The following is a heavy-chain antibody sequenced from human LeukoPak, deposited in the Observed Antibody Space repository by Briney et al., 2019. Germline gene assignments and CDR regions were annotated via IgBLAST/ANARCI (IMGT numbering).Heavy chain of an antibody. Sequence: SVKVSCKAFGGSFSSEAISWVRQAPGQGLEWMGGIFPIFGTANYAQKFQGRVTITTDESTSTAYMEVSSLRSEDTAVYYCGRKAGDCGGGSCYSIDYWGQGTLVTVSS. CDR2: IFPIFGTA. V-gene: IGHV1-69*05. CDR1: GGSFSSEA. J-gene: IGHJ4*02. CDR3: GRKAGDCGGGSCYSIDY. D-gene: IGHD2-15*01.